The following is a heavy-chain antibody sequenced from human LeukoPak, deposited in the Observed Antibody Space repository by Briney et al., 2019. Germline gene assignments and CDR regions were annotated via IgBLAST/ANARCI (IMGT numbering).Heavy chain of an antibody. CDR2: MNPNSGNT. Sequence: ASVKVSCKAFGYTFTSYDINWVRQATGQGLEWMGWMNPNSGNTGYAQKFQGRVTMTRNTSISTAYMELSSLRSEDTAVYYCARAHSGSYPNFDYWGQGTLVTVSS. V-gene: IGHV1-8*01. J-gene: IGHJ4*02. CDR1: GYTFTSYD. CDR3: ARAHSGSYPNFDY. D-gene: IGHD1-26*01.